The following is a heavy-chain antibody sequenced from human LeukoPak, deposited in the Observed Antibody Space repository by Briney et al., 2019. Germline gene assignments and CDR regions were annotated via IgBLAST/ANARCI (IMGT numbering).Heavy chain of an antibody. CDR3: ARYFGDPQGMDV. CDR2: INYESITK. D-gene: IGHD3-10*01. J-gene: IGHJ6*02. CDR1: GLIFSDYS. Sequence: AGSLSLSCAASGLIFSDYSMNWVRQAPGKGLEWVSHINYESITKYYADSVKGRFTISRDNVKNSLYLQMNSLRDEDTAVYYCARYFGDPQGMDVWGQGTTVTVSS. V-gene: IGHV3-48*02.